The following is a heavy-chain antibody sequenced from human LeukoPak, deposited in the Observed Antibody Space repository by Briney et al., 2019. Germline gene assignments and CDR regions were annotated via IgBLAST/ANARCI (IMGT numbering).Heavy chain of an antibody. J-gene: IGHJ4*02. CDR3: ARGRGFSSY. CDR1: GDSISPYY. CDR2: IYYSGDT. D-gene: IGHD3-3*01. V-gene: IGHV4-59*01. Sequence: SETLSLTCTVSGDSISPYYWSWIRHPPGKGLEWIGYIYYSGDTNYNPSLKSRVTMSVDTSKNQFSLKLSSVTAADTAVYYCARGRGFSSYWGQGTLVTVSS.